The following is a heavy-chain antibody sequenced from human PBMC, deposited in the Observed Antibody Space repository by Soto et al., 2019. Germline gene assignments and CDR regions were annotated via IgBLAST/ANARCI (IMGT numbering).Heavy chain of an antibody. Sequence: GGSLRLSCAASGFTFTSYSMNWVRQAPGKGLEWVSYIRGTTHYADSVKGRFIISRDNARSSLYLQMNSLRADDTAVYYCARDDSFAFDIWGQGTMVTVSS. CDR3: ARDDSFAFDI. J-gene: IGHJ3*02. CDR1: GFTFTSYS. D-gene: IGHD2-21*01. CDR2: IRGTT. V-gene: IGHV3-48*01.